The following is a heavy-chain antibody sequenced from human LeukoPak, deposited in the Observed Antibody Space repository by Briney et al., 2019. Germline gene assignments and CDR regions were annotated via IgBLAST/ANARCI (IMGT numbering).Heavy chain of an antibody. CDR1: GSTFSSYA. D-gene: IGHD6-13*01. V-gene: IGHV3-23*01. CDR2: ISGSGGST. Sequence: GSLRLSCAASGSTFSSYAMSWVRQAPGKGLEWVSAISGSGGSTYYADSVKGRFTISRDNSKNTLYLQMNSLRAEDTAVYYCAKVMVAAAGRNYYYGMDVWGQGTTVTVSS. CDR3: AKVMVAAAGRNYYYGMDV. J-gene: IGHJ6*02.